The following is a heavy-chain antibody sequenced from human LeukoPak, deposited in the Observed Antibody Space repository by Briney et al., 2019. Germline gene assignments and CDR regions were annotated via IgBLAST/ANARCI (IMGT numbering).Heavy chain of an antibody. CDR2: ISGSGGST. V-gene: IGHV3-23*01. Sequence: QPGGSLRLSCAASGFTFSSYAMGWVRQAPGKGLEWVSGISGSGGSTYYPDSVKGRFIISRDNSKNTLYLQMNSLRAEDTAVYYCAKWVSFDWFPIDYWGQGTLVSVSS. D-gene: IGHD3-9*01. CDR1: GFTFSSYA. J-gene: IGHJ4*02. CDR3: AKWVSFDWFPIDY.